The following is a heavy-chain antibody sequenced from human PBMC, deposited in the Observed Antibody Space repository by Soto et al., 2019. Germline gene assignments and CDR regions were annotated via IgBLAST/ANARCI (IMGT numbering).Heavy chain of an antibody. CDR3: ARVGGSRTTGFDY. V-gene: IGHV4-59*01. CDR1: GGSISSYY. D-gene: IGHD1-1*01. CDR2: VSYSGST. Sequence: SETLSLTCXVSGGSISSYYWSWIRQPPGKGLEWIGDVSYSGSTSYNPSLESRITISVDTSKSQFSLKVTSVTAADTAVYYCARVGGSRTTGFDYWGQGTLVTVSS. J-gene: IGHJ4*02.